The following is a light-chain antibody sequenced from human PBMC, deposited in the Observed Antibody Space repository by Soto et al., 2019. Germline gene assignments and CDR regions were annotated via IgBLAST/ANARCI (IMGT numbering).Light chain of an antibody. V-gene: IGLV1-44*01. Sequence: QLVLTQPPSASGTPGQRVTISCSGSSSNIGSNTVNWYQHLPGAAPKLLIYSNSQRPSGVPDRFSGSKSGTSASLAISGLQSEDEADYYCAAWDDSLNGPVFGGGTKLTVL. J-gene: IGLJ2*01. CDR1: SSNIGSNT. CDR2: SNS. CDR3: AAWDDSLNGPV.